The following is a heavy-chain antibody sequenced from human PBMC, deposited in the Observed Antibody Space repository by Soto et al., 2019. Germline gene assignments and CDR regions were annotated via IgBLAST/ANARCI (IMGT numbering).Heavy chain of an antibody. CDR3: AGRTDFFLVGPIFSFYI. V-gene: IGHV3-73*01. CDR1: GFTFSGSA. CDR2: IRSNLDTYAT. J-gene: IGHJ3*02. Sequence: PGGSLRLSCAASGFTFSGSAIHWVRQASGKGLEWVARIRSNLDTYATAYAASVRGRFTISRDDSKNTAYLQMNSLKTEDSAVYFCAGRTDFFLVGPIFSFYIWGKGTMVTVSS. D-gene: IGHD1-26*01.